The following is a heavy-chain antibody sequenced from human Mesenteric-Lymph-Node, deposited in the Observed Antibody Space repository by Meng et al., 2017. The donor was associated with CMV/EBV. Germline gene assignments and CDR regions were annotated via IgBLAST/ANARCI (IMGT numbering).Heavy chain of an antibody. Sequence: VKLRQGGRGLLKALETLSVTGAVYGGSFSGYYRNWIRQSPKKGLEWIGEINHSRSSTYNPSFTSRIIISVDTSTNQISLNMSSVTAADTAVYYCARGSSYDILTGYFDYWGQGGLVTVSS. J-gene: IGHJ4*02. CDR2: INHSRSS. CDR3: ARGSSYDILTGYFDY. V-gene: IGHV4-34*01. CDR1: GGSFSGYY. D-gene: IGHD3-9*01.